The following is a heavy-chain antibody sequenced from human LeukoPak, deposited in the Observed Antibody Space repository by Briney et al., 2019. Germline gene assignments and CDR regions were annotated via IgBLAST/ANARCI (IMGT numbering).Heavy chain of an antibody. V-gene: IGHV1-69*04. CDR2: IIPILGIA. CDR3: ARDALWFGELQARLGY. J-gene: IGHJ4*02. D-gene: IGHD3-10*01. Sequence: GASVKVSCKASGGTFSSYAISWVRQAPGQGLEWMGRIIPILGIANYAQKFQGRVTITADKSTSTAYMELSSLRSEDTAVYYCARDALWFGELQARLGYWGQGTLVTVSS. CDR1: GGTFSSYA.